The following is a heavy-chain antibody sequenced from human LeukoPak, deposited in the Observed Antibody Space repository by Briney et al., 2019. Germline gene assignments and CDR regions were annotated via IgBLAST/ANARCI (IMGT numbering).Heavy chain of an antibody. V-gene: IGHV3-48*01. CDR2: ISSSSTI. D-gene: IGHD3-22*01. CDR3: ARDAHSGSPVDY. Sequence: GGSLRLSCAASGFTFSSYSMNWVRQAPEKGLEWVSYISSSSTIYYADSVKGRFTISRDNAKNSPYLQMNSLRAEDTAVYYCARDAHSGSPVDYWGQGTLVTVSS. J-gene: IGHJ4*02. CDR1: GFTFSSYS.